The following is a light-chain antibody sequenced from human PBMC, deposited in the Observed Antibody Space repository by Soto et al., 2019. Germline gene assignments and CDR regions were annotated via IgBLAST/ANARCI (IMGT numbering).Light chain of an antibody. Sequence: VLTQTPLSSPVTLGQPASISCRSSQILVYSDGNTYLSWLQQRPGQPPRLLIYQVSNRFSGFPDRFSGSGAGTDFTLKISRVEAEDVGVYSCIQFSLFPRTFGQGTKVEIK. CDR2: QVS. CDR1: QILVYSDGNTY. J-gene: IGKJ1*01. V-gene: IGKV2-24*01. CDR3: IQFSLFPRT.